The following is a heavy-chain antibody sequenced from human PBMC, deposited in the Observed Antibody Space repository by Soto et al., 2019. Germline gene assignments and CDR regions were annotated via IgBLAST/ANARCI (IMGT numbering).Heavy chain of an antibody. CDR3: ARGDRGAFDL. D-gene: IGHD2-21*02. CDR2: IHSDGSST. J-gene: IGHJ3*01. Sequence: EVQLVESEGGLVQPGGSLRLSCAASGFTFSYYWMHWVRQAPGQGLVWVSRIHSDGSSTTYADSVKGRFTISRDNAKNTLYLQMNSLRAEDTAVYYCARGDRGAFDLWGHGKMVTVSS. V-gene: IGHV3-74*01. CDR1: GFTFSYYW.